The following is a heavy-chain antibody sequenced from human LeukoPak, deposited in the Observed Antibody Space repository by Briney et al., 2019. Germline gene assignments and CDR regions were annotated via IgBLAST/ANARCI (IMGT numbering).Heavy chain of an antibody. D-gene: IGHD3-9*01. J-gene: IGHJ6*03. CDR3: ARGGALRYFDKPGTRAYYYYYYMDV. V-gene: IGHV1-8*02. CDR2: MNPNSGNT. Sequence: GASVKVSCKASGYTLTNYGSSWVRQASGQGLEWMGWMNPNSGNTGYAQKFQGRVTMTRNTSISTAYMELSSLRSEDTAVYYCARGGALRYFDKPGTRAYYYYYYMDVWGKGTTVTISS. CDR1: GYTLTNYG.